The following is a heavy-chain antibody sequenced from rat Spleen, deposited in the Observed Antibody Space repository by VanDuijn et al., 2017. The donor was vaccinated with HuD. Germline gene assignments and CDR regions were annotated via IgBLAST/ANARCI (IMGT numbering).Heavy chain of an antibody. V-gene: IGHV5-19*01. CDR1: GFTFSNYG. Sequence: EVQLVESGGGLVQPGRSLKLSCAASGFTFSNYGMHWIRQAPTKGLEWVASISPSGGSTYYRDSVKGRFTISRDNAKSTLYLQMNSLRSEDTATYYCATEVTIAAISDYWGQGVMVTVSS. J-gene: IGHJ2*01. D-gene: IGHD1-2*01. CDR2: ISPSGGST. CDR3: ATEVTIAAISDY.